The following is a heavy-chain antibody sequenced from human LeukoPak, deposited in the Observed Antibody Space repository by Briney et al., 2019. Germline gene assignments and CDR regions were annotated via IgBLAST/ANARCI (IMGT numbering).Heavy chain of an antibody. CDR1: GFSLSNYE. V-gene: IGHV3-48*03. CDR2: ISPSDTTT. Sequence: GVSLRLSCAASGFSLSNYEMNWVRQAPGKGLKWISFISPSDTTTYYADSVKGRFTISRDNAKNSLFLQMNSLRVEDTAGYCCATKLPGTVYFNYWGQGTLVTVSS. J-gene: IGHJ4*02. D-gene: IGHD1-1*01. CDR3: ATKLPGTVYFNY.